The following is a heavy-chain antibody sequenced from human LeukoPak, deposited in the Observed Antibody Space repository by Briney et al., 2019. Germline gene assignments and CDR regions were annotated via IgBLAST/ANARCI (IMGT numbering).Heavy chain of an antibody. V-gene: IGHV3-30*02. Sequence: GGSLRLSCAASGLTFSSYGMHWVRQAPGKGLEWVAFIRYDGSNKYYADSVKGRFTISRDNSKNTLYLQMNSLRLEDTAVYYCAQRAAAQPYYYYYMDVWGKGTTVTVSS. CDR1: GLTFSSYG. CDR2: IRYDGSNK. CDR3: AQRAAAQPYYYYYMDV. D-gene: IGHD6-13*01. J-gene: IGHJ6*03.